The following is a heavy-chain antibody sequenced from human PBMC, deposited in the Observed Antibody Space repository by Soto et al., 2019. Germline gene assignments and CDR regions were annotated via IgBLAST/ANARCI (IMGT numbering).Heavy chain of an antibody. D-gene: IGHD2-15*01. J-gene: IGHJ6*02. V-gene: IGHV5-10-1*01. CDR1: GYSFASYW. CDR2: IDPSDSYT. Sequence: GVSLEISCKGSGYSFASYWISWVRQMPGKRLEWMGRIDPSDSYTNYSPSFQGHVTISADKSISTAYLQWSSLKASDTAMYYCATPDVATTLGYYYYGMDVWGQGTTVTVSS. CDR3: ATPDVATTLGYYYYGMDV.